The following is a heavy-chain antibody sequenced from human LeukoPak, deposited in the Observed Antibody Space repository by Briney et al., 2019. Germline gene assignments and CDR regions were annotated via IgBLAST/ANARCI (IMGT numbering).Heavy chain of an antibody. CDR2: SIPIFGTA. D-gene: IGHD6-13*01. CDR3: ARDRIAAAGQLYNWFDP. V-gene: IGHV1-69*05. J-gene: IGHJ5*02. Sequence: ASVKVSCKASGGTFSSYAISWVRQAPGQGLEWMGGSIPIFGTANYAQKFQGRVTITTDESTSTAYMELSRLRSDDTAVYYCARDRIAAAGQLYNWFDPWGQGTLVTVSS. CDR1: GGTFSSYA.